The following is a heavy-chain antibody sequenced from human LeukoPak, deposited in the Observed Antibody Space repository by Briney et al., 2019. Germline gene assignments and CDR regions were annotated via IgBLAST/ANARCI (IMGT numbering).Heavy chain of an antibody. J-gene: IGHJ4*02. V-gene: IGHV4-59*01. CDR2: IYYSGST. CDR1: GDSISSYY. D-gene: IGHD5-18*01. Sequence: SETLSLTCTVSGDSISSYYWSWIRQPPGKGLEWIGYIYYSGSTNYNPSLKSRVTISVDTSKNQFSLKLSSVTAADTAVYYCARGPRGHSYVTYFDNWGQGTLVTVSS. CDR3: ARGPRGHSYVTYFDN.